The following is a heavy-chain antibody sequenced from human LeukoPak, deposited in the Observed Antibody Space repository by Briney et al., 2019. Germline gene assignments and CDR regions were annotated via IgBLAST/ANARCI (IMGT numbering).Heavy chain of an antibody. CDR1: GYTFTTDY. J-gene: IGHJ3*02. CDR3: AAGSYPHDAFDI. V-gene: IGHV1-46*01. D-gene: IGHD3-10*01. CDR2: INPSGGST. Sequence: ASVKVSCKASGYTFTTDYIHWVRQAPGQGLEWMGIINPSGGSTTYAQKFQGRVTMTEDTSTDTAYMELSSLRSEDTAVYYCAAGSYPHDAFDIWGQGTMVTVSS.